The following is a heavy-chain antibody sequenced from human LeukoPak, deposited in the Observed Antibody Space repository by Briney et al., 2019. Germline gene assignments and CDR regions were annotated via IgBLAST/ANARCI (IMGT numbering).Heavy chain of an antibody. CDR2: IFYSGST. CDR1: GGSVRTSNYY. V-gene: IGHV4-39*07. J-gene: IGHJ3*02. D-gene: IGHD3-10*01. CDR3: AKSNGYGLMDI. Sequence: SETLSLTCTVSGGSVRTSNYYWGWISQPPGKGLEWIGNIFYSGSTYYGPSLKSRLTISLDTSRNQFSLKLNSVTAADTAVYYCAKSNGYGLMDIWGQGTMVTVSS.